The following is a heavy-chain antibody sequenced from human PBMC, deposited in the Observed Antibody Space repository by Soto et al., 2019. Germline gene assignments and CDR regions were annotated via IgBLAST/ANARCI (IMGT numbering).Heavy chain of an antibody. V-gene: IGHV1-18*01. D-gene: IGHD5-12*01. CDR1: GYTFTSYG. CDR2: ISAYNGNT. J-gene: IGHJ3*02. Sequence: ASVKVSCKASGYTFTSYGISWVRQAPGQGLEGMGWISAYNGNTNYAQKLQGRVTMTTDTSTSTAYMELRSLRSDDTAVYYCARDRGLVATIKSAFDIWGQGTMVTVSS. CDR3: ARDRGLVATIKSAFDI.